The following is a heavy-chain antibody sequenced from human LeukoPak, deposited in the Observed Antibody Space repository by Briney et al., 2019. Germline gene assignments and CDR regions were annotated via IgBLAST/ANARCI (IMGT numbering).Heavy chain of an antibody. Sequence: PSETLSLTCTVSGGSISSYYWSWIRQPPGKGLEWIGSIYHSGSTYYNPSLKSRVTISVDTSKNQFSLKLSSVTAADTAVYYCARECYSFFDYWAREPWSPSPQ. CDR2: IYHSGST. V-gene: IGHV4-59*12. D-gene: IGHD2-15*01. CDR1: GGSISSYY. CDR3: ARECYSFFDY. J-gene: IGHJ4*02.